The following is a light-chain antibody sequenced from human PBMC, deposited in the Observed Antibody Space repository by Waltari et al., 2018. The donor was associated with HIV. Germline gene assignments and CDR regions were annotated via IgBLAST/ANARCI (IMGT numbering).Light chain of an antibody. CDR2: DAS. CDR3: QQRSNWPPEFT. V-gene: IGKV3-11*01. CDR1: QSVSNH. J-gene: IGKJ3*01. Sequence: DTVLTQYPATLSLSPGDRATISCRASQSVSNHLAWYQQKPGQAPRLLIYDASNRATGVPARFSGSRSGTDFTLTISSLDPEDFAVYYCQQRSNWPPEFTFGPGTKVDIK.